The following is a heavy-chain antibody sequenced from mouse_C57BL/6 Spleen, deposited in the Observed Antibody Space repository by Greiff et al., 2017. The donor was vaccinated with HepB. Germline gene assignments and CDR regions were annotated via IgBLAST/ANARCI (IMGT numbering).Heavy chain of an antibody. CDR3: ARSNGNPYYFDY. V-gene: IGHV1-69*01. Sequence: QVQLQQPGAELVMPGASVKLSCKASGYTFTSYWMHWVKQRPGQGLGWIGEIDPSDSYTNYNQKFKGKSTLTVDKSSSTAYMQLSSLTSEDSAVYYCARSNGNPYYFDYWGQGTTLTVSS. CDR2: IDPSDSYT. J-gene: IGHJ2*01. D-gene: IGHD2-1*01. CDR1: GYTFTSYW.